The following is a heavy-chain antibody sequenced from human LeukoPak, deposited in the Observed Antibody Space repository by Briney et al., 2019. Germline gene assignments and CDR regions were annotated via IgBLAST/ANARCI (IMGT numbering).Heavy chain of an antibody. Sequence: ASVNVSCKASGGTFSSYAISWVRQAPGQGLEWMGRIIPILGIANYAQKFQGRVTITADKSTSTAYMELSSLRSEDTAVYYCARGWDTAMVFDYWGQGTLVTVSS. V-gene: IGHV1-69*04. D-gene: IGHD5-18*01. CDR2: IIPILGIA. CDR1: GGTFSSYA. J-gene: IGHJ4*02. CDR3: ARGWDTAMVFDY.